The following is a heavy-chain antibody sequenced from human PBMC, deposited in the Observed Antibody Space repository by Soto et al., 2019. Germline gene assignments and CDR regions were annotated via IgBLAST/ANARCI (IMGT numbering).Heavy chain of an antibody. D-gene: IGHD5-18*01. Sequence: QVQLVESGGGVVQPGRSLRLSCAASGFTFSSYGMHWVRQAPGKGLEWVAVIWYDGSNKYYADSVKGRFTISRDNSKNTLYLQMNSLRAEDTAVYYCARSHPYNRGYSFGFGYWGQGTLVTVSS. V-gene: IGHV3-33*01. CDR3: ARSHPYNRGYSFGFGY. CDR2: IWYDGSNK. CDR1: GFTFSSYG. J-gene: IGHJ4*02.